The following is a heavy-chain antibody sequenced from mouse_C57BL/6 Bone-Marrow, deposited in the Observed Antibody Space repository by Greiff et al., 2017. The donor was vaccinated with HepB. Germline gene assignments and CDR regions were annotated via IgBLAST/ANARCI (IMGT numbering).Heavy chain of an antibody. V-gene: IGHV1-26*01. CDR2: INPNNGGT. CDR1: GYTFTDYY. CDR3: VYYYGSRYYAMDD. Sequence: EVQLQQSGPELVKPGASVKISCKASGYTFTDYYMNWVKQSHGKSLEWIGDINPNNGGTSYNQKFKGKATLTVDKSSSTAYMELRSLTSEDSAVYYCVYYYGSRYYAMDDWGQGTSVTVAS. J-gene: IGHJ4*01. D-gene: IGHD1-1*01.